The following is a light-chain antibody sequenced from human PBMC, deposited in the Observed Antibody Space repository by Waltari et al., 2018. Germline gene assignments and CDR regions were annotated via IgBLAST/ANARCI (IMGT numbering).Light chain of an antibody. Sequence: QTVVTQEPSLTVSPGGTVTLTCALSTGAVTSGHSTNWFQQKPGQAPRPLLYYTSTKQAWTPARISGSLLGGKAALTLSGVQPEDEADYYCLLSYGGAWVFGGGTKLTVL. J-gene: IGLJ3*02. CDR2: YTS. CDR1: TGAVTSGHS. V-gene: IGLV7-43*01. CDR3: LLSYGGAWV.